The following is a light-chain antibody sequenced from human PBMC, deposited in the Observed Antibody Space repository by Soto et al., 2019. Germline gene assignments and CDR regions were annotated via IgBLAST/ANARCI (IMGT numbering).Light chain of an antibody. CDR3: QQYDNLPPYT. J-gene: IGKJ2*01. CDR1: RDISVY. Sequence: DIQMTQSPSSLSAFVGDRVTITCQASRDISVYLNWYQQKPGKPPKLLVYDASNLQTGVPSRFSGSGSGTHFTFTISSLQPEAVATYYCQQYDNLPPYTFSQGTKLEIK. V-gene: IGKV1-33*01. CDR2: DAS.